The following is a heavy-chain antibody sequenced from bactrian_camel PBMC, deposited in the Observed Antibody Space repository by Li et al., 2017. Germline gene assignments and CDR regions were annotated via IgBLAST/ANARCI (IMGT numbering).Heavy chain of an antibody. J-gene: IGHJ4*01. CDR2: INSNGGTT. Sequence: QVQLVESGGGLVQPGGSLRLSCAASGFTFSDYWLYWVRQAPGKGLEWVSTINSNGGTTYYADSVKGRFTISRDNAKSTLSLQMNSLKSEDTALYFCTNITRPRYWGQGTQVTVS. CDR3: TNITRPRY. V-gene: IGHV3S1*01. CDR1: GFTFSDYW.